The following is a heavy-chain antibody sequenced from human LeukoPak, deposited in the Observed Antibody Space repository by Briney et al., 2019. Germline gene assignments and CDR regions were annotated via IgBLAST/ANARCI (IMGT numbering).Heavy chain of an antibody. CDR2: IKQDGSEK. CDR1: GFTLRSYW. J-gene: IGHJ4*02. D-gene: IGHD3-22*01. Sequence: GGSLRLSCAASGFTLRSYWMSWVRQAPGKGLEWVANIKQDGSEKYYVDSVKGRFTISRDNARNSLYLQMNSLRAEDTAVYYCARDTHNYDSSGYPPGFDYWGRGTLVTVSS. V-gene: IGHV3-7*01. CDR3: ARDTHNYDSSGYPPGFDY.